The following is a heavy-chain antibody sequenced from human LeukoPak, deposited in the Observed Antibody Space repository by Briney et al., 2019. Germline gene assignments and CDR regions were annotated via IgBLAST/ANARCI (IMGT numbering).Heavy chain of an antibody. V-gene: IGHV4-59*12. J-gene: IGHJ4*02. Sequence: SETLSLTCTVSGGSISSNYWSWLPQPPGKGLEWLGCFYYSGDTTYNPSLKSRGTISVDTSKNQFSLKLTSVTVADTAVYYSARDGPFPGEEGAALFDYSGQGTLVIVSS. CDR3: ARDGPFPGEEGAALFDY. CDR2: FYYSGDT. D-gene: IGHD1-26*01. CDR1: GGSISSNY.